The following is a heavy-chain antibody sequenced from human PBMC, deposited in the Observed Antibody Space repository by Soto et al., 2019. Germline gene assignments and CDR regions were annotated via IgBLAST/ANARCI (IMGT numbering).Heavy chain of an antibody. CDR1: GGSISSGGYS. Sequence: SETLSLTCAVSGGSISSGGYSWSWIRQPPGKGLEWIGYIHHSGSTYYADSVKGRFTISRDNSKNTLYLQMNSLRAEDTAVYYCAKELSGITIFGVVIIGAFDIWGQGTMVTVSS. D-gene: IGHD3-3*01. CDR2: IHHSGST. CDR3: AKELSGITIFGVVIIGAFDI. V-gene: IGHV4-30-2*01. J-gene: IGHJ3*02.